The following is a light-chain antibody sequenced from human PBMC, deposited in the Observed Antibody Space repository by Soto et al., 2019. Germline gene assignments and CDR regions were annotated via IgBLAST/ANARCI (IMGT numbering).Light chain of an antibody. J-gene: IGKJ4*01. CDR3: QQRSNWT. CDR2: DAS. Sequence: EIVLTQSPATLSLSPGERATLSCRASQSVSSYLAWYQQKPGQAPRLLIYDASNRATGIPARFSGSGSRTDFTLTISSLEPEDFAVYYRQQRSNWTFGGGTKVEIK. V-gene: IGKV3-11*01. CDR1: QSVSSY.